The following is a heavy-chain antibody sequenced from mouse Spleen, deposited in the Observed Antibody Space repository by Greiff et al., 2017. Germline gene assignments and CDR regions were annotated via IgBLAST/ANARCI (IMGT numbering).Heavy chain of an antibody. V-gene: IGHV1-69*01. J-gene: IGHJ3*01. CDR3: ARSSHYGAFAY. D-gene: IGHD1-1*02. Sequence: QVQLKQPGAELVMPGASVKLSCKASGYTFTSYWMHWVKQRPGQGLEWIGEIDPSDSYTNYNQKFKGKATLTVDKSSSTAYMQLSSLTSEDSAVYYCARSSHYGAFAYWGQGTLVTVSA. CDR2: IDPSDSYT. CDR1: GYTFTSYW.